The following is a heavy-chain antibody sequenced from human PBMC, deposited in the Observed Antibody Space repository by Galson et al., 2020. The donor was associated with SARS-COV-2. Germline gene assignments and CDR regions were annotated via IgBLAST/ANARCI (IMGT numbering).Heavy chain of an antibody. V-gene: IGHV4-34*01. J-gene: IGHJ4*02. Sequence: SETLSLTCAVYGGSFSGYYWNWIRQPPGKGLEWLGEINHSGSTNYNPSPKSRITISVDTSKNQFSLKLSSVTAADTAVYYCARRRIQLWSYFDYWGQGTLVTVSS. CDR2: INHSGST. CDR1: GGSFSGYY. D-gene: IGHD5-18*01. CDR3: ARRRIQLWSYFDY.